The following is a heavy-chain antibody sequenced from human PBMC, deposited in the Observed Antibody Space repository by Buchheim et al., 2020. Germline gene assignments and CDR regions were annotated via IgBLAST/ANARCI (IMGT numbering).Heavy chain of an antibody. CDR1: GFTLSSYW. CDR3: ARERGSSSGGFDY. D-gene: IGHD6-6*01. Sequence: EVQLVESGGGLVQPGGSLRLSCAASGFTLSSYWMSWVRQAPGKGLEWVANIKQDGSEKFHVDSAKGRFTISRVNAKNSLYLQMNSLRAEDTAVYYCARERGSSSGGFDYWGQGTL. CDR2: IKQDGSEK. V-gene: IGHV3-7*01. J-gene: IGHJ4*02.